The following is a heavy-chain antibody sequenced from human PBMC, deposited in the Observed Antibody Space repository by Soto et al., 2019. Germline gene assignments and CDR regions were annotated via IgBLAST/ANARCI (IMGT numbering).Heavy chain of an antibody. V-gene: IGHV3-30-3*01. Sequence: QVKLVESGGGVVQPGRSLRLSCAASGFTFSNYAMHWVRRAPGKGLEWMAVMSYDGSNKYYADSVKGRFTISRDNSKNTLYLQINSLRPEDTALYYCARDGGAYWGQGTLVIVSS. CDR3: ARDGGAY. CDR2: MSYDGSNK. CDR1: GFTFSNYA. D-gene: IGHD3-16*01. J-gene: IGHJ4*02.